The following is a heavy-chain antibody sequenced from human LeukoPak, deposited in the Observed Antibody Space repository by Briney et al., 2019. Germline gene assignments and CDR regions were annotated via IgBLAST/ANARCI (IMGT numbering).Heavy chain of an antibody. Sequence: AGGSLRLSCAASGFAFSSYAMSWVRQAPGKGLEWVSAISGSGSSTYYADSVKGRFTISRDSSKNTLYLQMNSLRAEDTAVYYCAGYNCSSTRCYTGGFDYWGQGTLVTVSS. CDR3: AGYNCSSTRCYTGGFDY. CDR2: ISGSGSST. D-gene: IGHD2-2*02. J-gene: IGHJ4*02. V-gene: IGHV3-23*01. CDR1: GFAFSSYA.